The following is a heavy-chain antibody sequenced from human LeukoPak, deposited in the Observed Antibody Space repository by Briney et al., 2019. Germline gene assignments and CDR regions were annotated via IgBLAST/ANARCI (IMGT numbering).Heavy chain of an antibody. Sequence: PGRSLRLSCAASGFIFSNYGMHWVRRAPGKGLEGVAVISNDGSNKDYADSVKGRFTISRDNSKNTVYLQMNSLRVEDTAVYYCALPSSGWRFDYWGQGTLVTVSS. CDR1: GFIFSNYG. J-gene: IGHJ4*02. V-gene: IGHV3-30*03. CDR2: ISNDGSNK. CDR3: ALPSSGWRFDY. D-gene: IGHD6-19*01.